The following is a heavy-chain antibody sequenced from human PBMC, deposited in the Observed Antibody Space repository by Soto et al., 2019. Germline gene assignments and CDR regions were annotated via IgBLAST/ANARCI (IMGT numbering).Heavy chain of an antibody. Sequence: DLVESGGGLVQPGGSLRLSCAASGFTVSSNYMNWVRQAPGKGLEWVSVIYSGGATYYADSVKGRFIISRDNSKNTLSLQMNSLTAEDTAVYYCARSPLRSYHMDVWGKGTTVIVSS. CDR2: IYSGGAT. D-gene: IGHD4-17*01. CDR3: ARSPLRSYHMDV. J-gene: IGHJ6*03. V-gene: IGHV3-66*01. CDR1: GFTVSSNY.